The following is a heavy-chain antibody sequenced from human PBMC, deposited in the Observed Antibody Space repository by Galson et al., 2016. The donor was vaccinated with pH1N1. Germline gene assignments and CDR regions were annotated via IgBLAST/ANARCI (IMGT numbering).Heavy chain of an antibody. CDR3: ERSYCSSTSCYGGSYYYYCMGV. Sequence: SVKVSCKASGYTFTSNAMNWVRQAPGQGLEWMGWSNTNTGNPTYAQGFTGRFVCSLDTSVSMACLQISSRKSADTAVYYFERSYCSSTSCYGGSYYYYCMGVWGQGTTVTVSS. CDR2: SNTNTGNP. CDR1: GYTFTSNA. V-gene: IGHV7-4-1*04. D-gene: IGHD2-2*01. J-gene: IGHJ6*02.